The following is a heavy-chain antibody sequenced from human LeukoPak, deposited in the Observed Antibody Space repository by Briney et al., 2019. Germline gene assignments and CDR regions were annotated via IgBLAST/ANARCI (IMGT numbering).Heavy chain of an antibody. D-gene: IGHD1-26*01. CDR2: INHSGST. Sequence: SETLSLTCAVYGGSFSGYYWSWIRQPPGKGLEWIGEINHSGSTNYNPSLKSRVTISVDTSKNQFSLKLSSVTAADTAVYYCAREAGATYFDYWGQGTLVTVSP. CDR3: AREAGATYFDY. CDR1: GGSFSGYY. J-gene: IGHJ4*02. V-gene: IGHV4-34*01.